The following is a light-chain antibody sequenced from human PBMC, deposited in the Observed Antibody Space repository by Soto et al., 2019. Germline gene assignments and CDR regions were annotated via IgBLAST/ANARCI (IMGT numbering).Light chain of an antibody. CDR1: QSLSVSY. CDR3: HQFGDSPQT. J-gene: IGKJ1*01. V-gene: IGKV3-20*01. CDR2: STS. Sequence: EIVLTQSPGTLSLSPGDRATLSCRASQSLSVSYIAWYQQKPDQAPRLLIYSTSTRAAGIPDRFTGRGSGTHFTLAISRLEPEDFAVYYCHQFGDSPQTFGQGTTVEV.